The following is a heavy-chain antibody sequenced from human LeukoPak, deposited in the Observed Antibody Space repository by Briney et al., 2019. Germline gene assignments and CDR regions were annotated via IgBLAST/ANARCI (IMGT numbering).Heavy chain of an antibody. CDR2: MNPNSGNT. Sequence: ASVKVSCKASGYTFTSYDINWVRQATGQGLEWMGWMNPNSGNTGFAQKLQGRVTMTRNTSISTAYMELSSLRSEDTAVYYCARGGDYYDSSGYYYLTTFDYWGQGTLVTVSS. CDR1: GYTFTSYD. D-gene: IGHD3-22*01. J-gene: IGHJ4*02. V-gene: IGHV1-8*01. CDR3: ARGGDYYDSSGYYYLTTFDY.